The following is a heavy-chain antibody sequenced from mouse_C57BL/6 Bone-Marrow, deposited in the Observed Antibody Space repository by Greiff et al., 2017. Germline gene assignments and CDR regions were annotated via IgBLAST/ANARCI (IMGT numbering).Heavy chain of an antibody. J-gene: IGHJ1*03. Sequence: QVQLKQPGAELVKPGASVKLSCKASGYTFTSYWMQWVKQRPGQGLEWIGEIDPSDSYTNYNQKFKGKATLTVDTSSSTAYMQLSSLTSEDSAVYYCARGSYDDYEDWYFDVWGTGTTVTVSS. D-gene: IGHD2-4*01. V-gene: IGHV1-50*01. CDR1: GYTFTSYW. CDR3: ARGSYDDYEDWYFDV. CDR2: IDPSDSYT.